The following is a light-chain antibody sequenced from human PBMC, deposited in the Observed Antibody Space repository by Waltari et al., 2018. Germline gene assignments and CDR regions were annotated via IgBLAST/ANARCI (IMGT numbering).Light chain of an antibody. CDR1: QSVNNY. CDR2: GAS. J-gene: IGKJ4*01. V-gene: IGKV3-11*01. CDR3: QQRRNWPLT. Sequence: DIVLTQSPATLSLSPGERATLPCRASQSVNNYLAWYQQKPGQAPRLLIYGASNRATGIPARFSGSGSGTDFTLTISTLEPEDFAVYYCQQRRNWPLTFGGGTKVEIK.